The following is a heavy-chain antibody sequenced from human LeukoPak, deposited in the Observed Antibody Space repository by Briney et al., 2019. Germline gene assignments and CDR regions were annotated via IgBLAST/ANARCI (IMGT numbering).Heavy chain of an antibody. CDR3: ARDPFSLGVVDGGNWFDP. CDR1: GYTFTSYD. V-gene: IGHV1-8*01. D-gene: IGHD3-3*01. Sequence: ASVKVSCKASGYTFTSYDINWVRQATGQGLEWMGWMNPNSGNTGYAQKFQGRVTMTRNTSISTAYMELSSLRSDDTAVYYCARDPFSLGVVDGGNWFDPWGQGTLVTVSS. J-gene: IGHJ5*02. CDR2: MNPNSGNT.